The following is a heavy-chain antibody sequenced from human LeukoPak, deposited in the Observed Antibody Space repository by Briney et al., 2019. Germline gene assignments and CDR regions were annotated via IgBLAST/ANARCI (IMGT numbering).Heavy chain of an antibody. CDR1: GGSISSYY. Sequence: SETLSLTCTVSGGSISSYYWSWIRQPPGKGLEWIGYIYYSGSTNYNPSLKSRVTISVDTSKNQFSLKLSSVTAADTAVYYCARGGYSSGWYLVSWFDPWGQGTLVTVSS. J-gene: IGHJ5*02. V-gene: IGHV4-59*01. CDR2: IYYSGST. D-gene: IGHD6-19*01. CDR3: ARGGYSSGWYLVSWFDP.